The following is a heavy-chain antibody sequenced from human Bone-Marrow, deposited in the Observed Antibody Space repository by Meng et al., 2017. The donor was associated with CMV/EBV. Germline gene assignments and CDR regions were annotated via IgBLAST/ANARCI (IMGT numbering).Heavy chain of an antibody. CDR2: IYTSGST. D-gene: IGHD3-3*01. Sequence: GSISSYYWSGIRQPAGKGLEWIGRIYTSGSTNYNPSLKSRVTMSVDTSKNQFSLKLSSVTAADTAVYYCARDLRFAIFGVVKDVFDIWGQGTMVTVSS. J-gene: IGHJ3*02. CDR1: GSISSYY. V-gene: IGHV4-4*07. CDR3: ARDLRFAIFGVVKDVFDI.